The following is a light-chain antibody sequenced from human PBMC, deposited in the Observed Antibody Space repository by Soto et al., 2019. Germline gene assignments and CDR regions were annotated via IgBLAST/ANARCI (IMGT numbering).Light chain of an antibody. Sequence: EILLTQYPDTLSLSPGERATLSCVASQSVSSSDLTWYQHNPGLAPRLLIYDASSRATGILDRFSGRGSGIDVTLTIGRVESEDCAVYYCQQYCRSLRTFGRGNKLDI. J-gene: IGKJ2*02. CDR1: QSVSSSD. V-gene: IGKV3D-20*01. CDR2: DAS. CDR3: QQYCRSLRT.